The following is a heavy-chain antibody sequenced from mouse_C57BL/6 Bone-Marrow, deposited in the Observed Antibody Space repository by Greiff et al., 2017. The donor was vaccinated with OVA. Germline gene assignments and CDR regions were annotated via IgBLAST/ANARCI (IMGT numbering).Heavy chain of an antibody. D-gene: IGHD1-1*01. CDR2: IDPANGNT. CDR1: GFNIKNTY. CDR3: ARDYYGKGYAMDY. V-gene: IGHV14-3*01. Sequence: EVKLQESVAELVRPGASVKLSCTASGFNIKNTYMHWVKQRPEQGLEWIGRIDPANGNTKYAPKFQGKATITADTSSNTAYLQLSSLTSEDTAIYYCARDYYGKGYAMDYWGQGTSVTVSS. J-gene: IGHJ4*01.